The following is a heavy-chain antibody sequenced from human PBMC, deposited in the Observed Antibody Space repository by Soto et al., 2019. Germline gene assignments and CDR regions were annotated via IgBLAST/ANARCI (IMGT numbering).Heavy chain of an antibody. V-gene: IGHV5-51*01. CDR3: ARRSPDCFGISSPTYSFDY. D-gene: IGHD2-2*01. J-gene: IGHJ4*02. CDR1: GYDFISYW. CDR2: IYPGDSDT. Sequence: PGESLKISCKGSGYDFISYWIGWVRQMPGTGLEWMGIIYPGDSDTRYSPSFQGQVSISADKSTATAYLHWSSLRASGTATYYCARRSPDCFGISSPTYSFDYWGQRTLVTVSS.